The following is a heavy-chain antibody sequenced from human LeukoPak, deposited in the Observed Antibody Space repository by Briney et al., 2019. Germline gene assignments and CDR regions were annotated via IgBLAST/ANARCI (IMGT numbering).Heavy chain of an antibody. D-gene: IGHD1-7*01. CDR2: IYHSGST. V-gene: IGHV4-4*02. CDR3: AKSPPGTTGYYYYMDV. Sequence: SGTLSLTCAVSGGSISSSNWWSWVRQPPGKGLEWIGEIYHSGSTNYNPSLKSRVTISVDKSKNQFSLKLSSVTAADTAVYYCAKSPPGTTGYYYYMDVWGKGTTVTVSS. CDR1: GGSISSSNW. J-gene: IGHJ6*03.